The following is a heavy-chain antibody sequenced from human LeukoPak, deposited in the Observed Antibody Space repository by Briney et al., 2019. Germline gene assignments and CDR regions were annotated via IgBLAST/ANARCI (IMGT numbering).Heavy chain of an antibody. V-gene: IGHV1-3*03. Sequence: ASVKVSCKASGYTFTSYAMHWVRQAPGQRLEWMGWINAGNGNTKYSQEFQGRVTITRDTSASAVYMELSSLRSDDMAVYYCARVVRYSSGPLTDLLPYYFDYWGQGTLVTASS. D-gene: IGHD6-19*01. CDR1: GYTFTSYA. J-gene: IGHJ4*02. CDR3: ARVVRYSSGPLTDLLPYYFDY. CDR2: INAGNGNT.